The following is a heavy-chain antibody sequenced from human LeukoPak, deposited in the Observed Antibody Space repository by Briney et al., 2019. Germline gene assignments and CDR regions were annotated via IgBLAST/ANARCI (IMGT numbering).Heavy chain of an antibody. CDR2: ISSSGSTI. J-gene: IGHJ4*02. D-gene: IGHD1-20*01. Sequence: GGSLTLSCAASGFTFRNYEMNWVRQAPGKGLEWVSYISSSGSTIHYVDSVKGRFTISRDNAKNSLYLQMNSLRAEDTAVYYCAREGNWNDQDYWGKGTLITVSS. CDR3: AREGNWNDQDY. V-gene: IGHV3-48*03. CDR1: GFTFRNYE.